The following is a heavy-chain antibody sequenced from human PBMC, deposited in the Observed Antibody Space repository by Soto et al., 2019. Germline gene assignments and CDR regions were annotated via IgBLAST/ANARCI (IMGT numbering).Heavy chain of an antibody. CDR3: AASCVGCGGFNYYGIDV. Sequence: QVQLQESGPGLVKPSQTLSLTCTVSGGSISSGGYYWSWLRQHPGKGLEWIGYIYYSGSTYSKQSLKSPVTISVDTSKNQFSLKLRSVTAADTAVYYCAASCVGCGGFNYYGIDVWGQGTTVTVAS. CDR1: GGSISSGGYY. V-gene: IGHV4-31*01. D-gene: IGHD2-21*01. J-gene: IGHJ6*02. CDR2: IYYSGST.